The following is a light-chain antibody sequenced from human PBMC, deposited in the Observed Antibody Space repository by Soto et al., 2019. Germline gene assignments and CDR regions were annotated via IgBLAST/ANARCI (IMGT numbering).Light chain of an antibody. V-gene: IGLV2-8*01. CDR3: SSYTDNTTPA. J-gene: IGLJ2*01. CDR1: SSDVGGYNY. CDR2: EVS. Sequence: QSVLTQPPSASGSPGQSVTISCTGTSSDVGGYNYVSWYQQHPGKAPKLMIYEVSKRPSGVPDRFSGSKSGNTASLTVSGLQAEDEADYYCSSYTDNTTPAFGGGTKLTVL.